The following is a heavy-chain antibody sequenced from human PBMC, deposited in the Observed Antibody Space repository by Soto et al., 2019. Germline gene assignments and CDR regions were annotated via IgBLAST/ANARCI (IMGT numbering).Heavy chain of an antibody. CDR3: ARSGSKSYYDSRGYFWFDP. D-gene: IGHD3-22*01. V-gene: IGHV1-69*12. CDR1: GGTFSSYA. CDR2: IIPIFGTA. Sequence: QVQLVQSGAEVKKPGSSVKVSCKASGGTFSSYAISWVRQAPGQGLEWMGGIIPIFGTANYAQKFQGRVTITADESTSTAYMELSSVRTEDTSVYYCARSGSKSYYDSRGYFWFDPWGQGTLVTVSS. J-gene: IGHJ5*02.